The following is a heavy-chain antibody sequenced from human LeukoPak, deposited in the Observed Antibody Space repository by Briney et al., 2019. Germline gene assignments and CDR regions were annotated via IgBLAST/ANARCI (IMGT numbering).Heavy chain of an antibody. J-gene: IGHJ4*02. V-gene: IGHV1-2*02. CDR3: ARSSGYDWVGLDY. D-gene: IGHD5-12*01. CDR1: GYTFTGYY. Sequence: ASVKVSCKASGYTFTGYYMHWVRQAPGQGLEWMGWINPNSGGTNYAQKFQGRVTMTRDTSISTAYMELSRLRSDDTAVYYCARSSGYDWVGLDYWGQGTLVTVSS. CDR2: INPNSGGT.